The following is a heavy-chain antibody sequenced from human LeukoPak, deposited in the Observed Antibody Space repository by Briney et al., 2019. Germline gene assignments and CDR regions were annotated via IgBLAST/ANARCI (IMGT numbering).Heavy chain of an antibody. V-gene: IGHV3-23*01. CDR3: VKDRPCETCMPMDA. Sequence: PGGSLRLSCAASGFRFTDYYMSWVRQAPGKGLEWVACLGRSGEYKYYADSVKGRFTISRDNAKDTVPLQMDSLRAEDSAIYFCVKDRPCETCMPMDAWGQGTTVTVSS. CDR1: GFRFTDYY. J-gene: IGHJ6*02. CDR2: LGRSGEYK. D-gene: IGHD2-2*01.